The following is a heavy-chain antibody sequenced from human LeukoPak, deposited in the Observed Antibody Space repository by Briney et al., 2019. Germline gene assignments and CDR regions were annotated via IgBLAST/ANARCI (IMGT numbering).Heavy chain of an antibody. CDR1: GGSISSYY. Sequence: PSETLSLTCTVSGGSISSYYWSWIRQPPGKGLEWIGYIYYSGSTNYNPSLKSRVTISVDTSKNQFSLKLSSVTAADTAVYYCARGRAAYYDILTGYYHAGYFDYWGQGTLVTVSS. V-gene: IGHV4-59*01. D-gene: IGHD3-9*01. CDR3: ARGRAAYYDILTGYYHAGYFDY. CDR2: IYYSGST. J-gene: IGHJ4*02.